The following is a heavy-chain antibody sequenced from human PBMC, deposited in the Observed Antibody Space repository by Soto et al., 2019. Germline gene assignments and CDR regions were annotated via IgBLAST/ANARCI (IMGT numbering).Heavy chain of an antibody. V-gene: IGHV1-69*13. D-gene: IGHD4-4*01. Sequence: SVKVSGKASGGTFSSSAMSWVRQAPGQGLEWMGGIIPIFGTANYAQKFQGRVTITADESTSTAYMELSSLRSEDTAVYYCARGILDGYSVTSKWGQGTLVTVSS. CDR2: IIPIFGTA. CDR3: ARGILDGYSVTSK. J-gene: IGHJ4*02. CDR1: GGTFSSSA.